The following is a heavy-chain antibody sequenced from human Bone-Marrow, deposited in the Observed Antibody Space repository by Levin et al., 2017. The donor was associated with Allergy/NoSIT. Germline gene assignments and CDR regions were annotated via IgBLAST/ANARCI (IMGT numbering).Heavy chain of an antibody. CDR1: GFTVSSNY. Sequence: GGSLRLSCAASGFTVSSNYMSWVRQAPGKGLEWVSVIYSGGSTYYADSVKGRFTISRDNSKNTLYLQMNSLRAEDTAVYYCASGGVAAADPKDAFDIWGQGTMVTVSS. CDR2: IYSGGST. J-gene: IGHJ3*02. D-gene: IGHD6-13*01. CDR3: ASGGVAAADPKDAFDI. V-gene: IGHV3-53*01.